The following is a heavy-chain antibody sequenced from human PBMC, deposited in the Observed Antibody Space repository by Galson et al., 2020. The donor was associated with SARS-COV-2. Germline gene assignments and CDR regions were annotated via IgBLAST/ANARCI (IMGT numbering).Heavy chain of an antibody. Sequence: SQTLSLTCTVSGGSISSYYWSWIRQPPGKGLEWIGYIYGSVTTNYNPSLKSRVTISVDTSKNQFSLKLSSVTAADTAGYYCARSYYYGSDNWFDPWGQGTLVTVSS. D-gene: IGHD3-10*01. CDR1: GGSISSYY. V-gene: IGHV4-59*01. CDR2: IYGSVTT. CDR3: ARSYYYGSDNWFDP. J-gene: IGHJ5*02.